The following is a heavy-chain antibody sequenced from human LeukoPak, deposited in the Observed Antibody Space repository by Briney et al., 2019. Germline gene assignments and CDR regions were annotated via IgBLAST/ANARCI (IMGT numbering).Heavy chain of an antibody. Sequence: TSETLSLTCAVYGGSFSGYYWSWIRQPPGKGLEWLGEINHSGSTNYNPSLKSRVTISVDTSKNQFSLKLSSVTAADTAVYYCAGGDYGGNSFFDYWGQGTLVTVSS. CDR3: AGGDYGGNSFFDY. V-gene: IGHV4-34*01. D-gene: IGHD4-23*01. CDR1: GGSFSGYY. CDR2: INHSGST. J-gene: IGHJ4*02.